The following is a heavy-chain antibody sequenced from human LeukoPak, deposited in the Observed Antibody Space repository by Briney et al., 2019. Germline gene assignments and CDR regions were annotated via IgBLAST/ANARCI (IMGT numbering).Heavy chain of an antibody. D-gene: IGHD2-2*01. J-gene: IGHJ5*02. Sequence: GASVKVSCKASGFTFTSSAMQWVRQARGQRLEWIGWIVVGSGNTNYAQKFQERVTITRDTSTSTVYMELSSLRSEDTAVYYCARDPSHIVVVPAVRGPGLSNWFDPWGQGTLVTVSS. CDR1: GFTFTSSA. CDR3: ARDPSHIVVVPAVRGPGLSNWFDP. CDR2: IVVGSGNT. V-gene: IGHV1-58*02.